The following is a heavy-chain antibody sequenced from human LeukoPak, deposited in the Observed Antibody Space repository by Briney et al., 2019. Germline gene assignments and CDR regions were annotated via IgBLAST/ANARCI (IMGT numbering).Heavy chain of an antibody. V-gene: IGHV3-30-3*02. CDR1: GFNFSRYA. CDR3: VKLSSGSGSSFGFDS. D-gene: IGHD6-13*01. CDR2: ISIDESNK. Sequence: GGSLRLSCAAFGFNFSRYAMHWVRQPPGKGLEWVAVISIDESNKNYIDSVKGRFTISRDNSKNTLYLQMSSLRTEDTAVYYCVKLSSGSGSSFGFDSWGLGTLVTVSS. J-gene: IGHJ4*02.